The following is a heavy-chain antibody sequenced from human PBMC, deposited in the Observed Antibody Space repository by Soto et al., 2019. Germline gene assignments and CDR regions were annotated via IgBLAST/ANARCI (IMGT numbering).Heavy chain of an antibody. J-gene: IGHJ4*02. V-gene: IGHV6-1*01. CDR2: TDYRSKWYN. CDR1: GDGVSSNSAA. D-gene: IGHD3-3*01. Sequence: SQTLSLTCAISGDGVSSNSAAWSWIRQSPSRGLEWLGRTDYRSKWYNDYAVSVKSRITINPDTSKNQFSLQLNSVTPEDTAVYYCARGWESYYDFWSGYSQFDYWGQGTLVTV. CDR3: ARGWESYYDFWSGYSQFDY.